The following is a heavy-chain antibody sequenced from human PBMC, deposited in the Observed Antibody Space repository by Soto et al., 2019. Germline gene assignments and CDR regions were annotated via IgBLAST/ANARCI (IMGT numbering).Heavy chain of an antibody. CDR1: GFTFSSYA. D-gene: IGHD1-26*01. CDR2: ITGSGGST. Sequence: EVQLLESGGGLVQPGGSLRLSCAASGFTFSSYAMSWVRQAPGKGLEWVSAITGSGGSTYYADSVKGRFTISRDNSKNTLELQMNSLRAEDTVVYYCAKLVGCSSYWCFELWGRGALVTVFS. CDR3: AKLVGCSSYWCFEL. J-gene: IGHJ2*01. V-gene: IGHV3-23*01.